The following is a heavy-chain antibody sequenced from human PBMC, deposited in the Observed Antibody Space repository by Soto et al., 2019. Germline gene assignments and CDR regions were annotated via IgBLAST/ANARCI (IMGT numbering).Heavy chain of an antibody. J-gene: IGHJ6*02. CDR1: GFTFSSYA. V-gene: IGHV3-23*01. D-gene: IGHD2-15*01. Sequence: EVQLLESGGGLVQPGGSLRLSCAASGFTFSSYAMSWVRQAPGKGLEWVSTISGSGGSTYHADSVKGRFTISRDNSKNTLYLQMNSLRAEDTAVYYCAIDLVVVAATSGMDVWGQGTTVTVSS. CDR3: AIDLVVVAATSGMDV. CDR2: ISGSGGST.